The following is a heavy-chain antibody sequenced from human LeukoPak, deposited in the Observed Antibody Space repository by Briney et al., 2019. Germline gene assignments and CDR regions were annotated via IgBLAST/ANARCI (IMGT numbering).Heavy chain of an antibody. J-gene: IGHJ4*02. CDR1: GYTVSGNY. V-gene: IGHV3-53*05. CDR3: ARDLGWDSLV. D-gene: IGHD5-18*01. CDR2: IYSGGST. Sequence: GGSLRLSCAASGYTVSGNYMSWLRQAPGKGLEWVSVIYSGGSTYYADSVKRRFTISRDNPKNTLYHQMNSLRAEDTAVYYCARDLGWDSLVWAQATLVPVSS.